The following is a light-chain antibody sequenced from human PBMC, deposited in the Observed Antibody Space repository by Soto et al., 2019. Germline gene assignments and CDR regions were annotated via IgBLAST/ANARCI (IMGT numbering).Light chain of an antibody. CDR2: GAS. J-gene: IGKJ1*01. CDR3: QQYGGSPPT. Sequence: EIVLTQSPGTLSLSPGESAALSCRASQSVSNDFVAWYQRKPGQAPRLLIYGASYRATDIPYRFTGSGSGTDFTLNITRLEPDDFSVYYCQQYGGSPPTFGQGTKVEVK. V-gene: IGKV3-20*01. CDR1: QSVSNDF.